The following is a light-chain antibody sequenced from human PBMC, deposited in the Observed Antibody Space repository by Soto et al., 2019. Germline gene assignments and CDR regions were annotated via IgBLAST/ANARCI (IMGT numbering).Light chain of an antibody. J-gene: IGKJ4*01. Sequence: DIQMTQSPSSLSASVGDRVTITCRASQSISSFVNWYQQKPGKAPKLLIYAASTLQSGVPSRFSGSGSGTDFTLTISSLQPEDFATYYCQQLNTYPLIFGGGTKVDIK. CDR2: AAS. CDR1: QSISSF. CDR3: QQLNTYPLI. V-gene: IGKV1-9*01.